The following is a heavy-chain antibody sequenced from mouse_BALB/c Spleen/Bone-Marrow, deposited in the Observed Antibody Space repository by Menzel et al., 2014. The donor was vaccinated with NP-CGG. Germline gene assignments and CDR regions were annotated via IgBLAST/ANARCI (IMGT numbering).Heavy chain of an antibody. CDR2: ISNGGGST. J-gene: IGHJ3*01. CDR1: GFTFSSYT. V-gene: IGHV5-12-2*01. Sequence: EVKLVESGGGLVQPGGSLKLSCAASGFTFSSYTMSWVRQTPEKRPEWVAYISNGGGSTYYPDTVKGRFTISRDNAKNPLYLQRSSLKSEDTAMYYCARRAGAYWGQGTLVTVSA. CDR3: ARRAGAY. D-gene: IGHD3-3*01.